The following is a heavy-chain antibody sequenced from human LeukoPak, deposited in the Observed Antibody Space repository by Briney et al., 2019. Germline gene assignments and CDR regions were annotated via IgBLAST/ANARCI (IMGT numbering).Heavy chain of an antibody. Sequence: SVKVSCKASGYTFTSYYMHWVRQAPGQGLEWMGGIIPIFGTANYAQKFQGRVTITADESTSTAYMELSSLRSEDTAVYYCARDIVVVVAATARYGMDVWGQGTTVTVSS. J-gene: IGHJ6*02. D-gene: IGHD2-15*01. V-gene: IGHV1-69*13. CDR2: IIPIFGTA. CDR3: ARDIVVVVAATARYGMDV. CDR1: GYTFTSYY.